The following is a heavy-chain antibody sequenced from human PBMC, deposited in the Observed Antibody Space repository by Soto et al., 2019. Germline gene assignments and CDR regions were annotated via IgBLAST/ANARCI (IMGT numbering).Heavy chain of an antibody. J-gene: IGHJ4*01. CDR1: GGLISKYS. D-gene: IGHD5-12*01. CDR2: VLPISGST. V-gene: IGHV1-69*06. Sequence: QVQLVQSGAEVRKPWSSVKVSCKTSGGLISKYSFNWVRQTPGQDLEWMEGVLPISGSTDYAQKLQRRLTLTADRSPRTVYMELNTLRSDDTAKYYCAAIRGLGGPLRFEDGGQGMLNSVSA. CDR3: AAIRGLGGPLRFED.